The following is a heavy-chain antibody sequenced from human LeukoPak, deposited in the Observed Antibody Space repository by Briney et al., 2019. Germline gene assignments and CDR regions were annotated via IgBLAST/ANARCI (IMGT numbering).Heavy chain of an antibody. D-gene: IGHD3-22*01. CDR2: IIPIFGTA. Sequence: SVKVSCKASGGTFISYAISWVRQAHGQGLEWMGGIIPIFGTANYAQKFQGRVTITADKSTSTAYMELSSLRSEDTAVYYCARQNYDSSGYLFDYYYYYYMDVWGKGTTVTVSS. J-gene: IGHJ6*03. CDR1: GGTFISYA. CDR3: ARQNYDSSGYLFDYYYYYYMDV. V-gene: IGHV1-69*06.